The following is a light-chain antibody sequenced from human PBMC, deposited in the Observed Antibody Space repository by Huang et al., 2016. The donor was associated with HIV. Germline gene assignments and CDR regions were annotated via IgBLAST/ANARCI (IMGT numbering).Light chain of an antibody. CDR3: QQYNNWPPNT. J-gene: IGKJ2*01. CDR2: GAY. V-gene: IGKV3-15*01. Sequence: EIVMTQSPATLSVSPGERAALSCRASESVSSNLAWYQQKPGQAPRRLLYGAYTRATGSPARFSGSGSGTDFTLTITSLQSEDFAVYYCQQYNNWPPNTFGQGTKLEIK. CDR1: ESVSSN.